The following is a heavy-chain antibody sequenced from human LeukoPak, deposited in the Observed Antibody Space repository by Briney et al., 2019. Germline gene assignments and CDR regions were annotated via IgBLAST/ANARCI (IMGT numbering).Heavy chain of an antibody. J-gene: IGHJ4*02. D-gene: IGHD3-22*01. Sequence: WGSLTLSCVVSGVTVRTTYISWVRQAPGKGLEWLSVIYSGGSTYYAQSVKGRFTISRDISKSTLFLQMNSLRAEDTAMYYCARDVLSSGYYRGFDYWGQGILVTVSS. CDR1: GVTVRTTY. CDR3: ARDVLSSGYYRGFDY. V-gene: IGHV3-66*01. CDR2: IYSGGST.